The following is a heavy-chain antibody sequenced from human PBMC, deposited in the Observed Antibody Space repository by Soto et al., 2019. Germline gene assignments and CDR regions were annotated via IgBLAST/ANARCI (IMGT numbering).Heavy chain of an antibody. CDR3: ARVRAAGTDFDY. D-gene: IGHD6-13*01. CDR2: IYYSGST. J-gene: IGHJ4*02. V-gene: IGHV4-59*01. Sequence: PSETLSLTCTVSGGSISSYYWSWIRQPPGKGLEWIGYIYYSGSTNYNPSLKSRVTISVDTSKNQFSLKLGSVTAADTAVYYCARVRAAGTDFDYWGQGTLVTVSS. CDR1: GGSISSYY.